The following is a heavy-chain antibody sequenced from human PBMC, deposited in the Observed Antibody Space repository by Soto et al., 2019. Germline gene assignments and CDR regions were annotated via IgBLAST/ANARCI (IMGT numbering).Heavy chain of an antibody. V-gene: IGHV3-7*01. J-gene: IGHJ4*02. D-gene: IGHD1-26*01. Sequence: EVQVVESGGDLVQPGGSLRLSCAGSGFTFNNDWMTWVRQASGKGLEWVASIKEDGTNTYYADSVRGRFTLSRDNTKNSLYLQMNSLRVEDTAVYYCARGGGIVDNWGQGTLVTVSS. CDR1: GFTFNNDW. CDR3: ARGGGIVDN. CDR2: IKEDGTNT.